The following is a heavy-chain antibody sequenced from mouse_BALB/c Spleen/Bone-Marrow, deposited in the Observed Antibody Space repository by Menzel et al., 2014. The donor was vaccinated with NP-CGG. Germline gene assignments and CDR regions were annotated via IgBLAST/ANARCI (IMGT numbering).Heavy chain of an antibody. CDR3: ARQYGNYFDY. CDR2: IYPGDGDT. V-gene: IGHV1-80*01. D-gene: IGHD2-10*02. CDR1: GYAFSSYW. J-gene: IGHJ2*01. Sequence: VKLQESGAELVRPGSSVKISCKASGYAFSSYWMNWVKPRPGQGLEWVGQIYPGDGDTNYNGKFKGKATLTADKSSSTAYMQLSSLTSEDSAVYFCARQYGNYFDYWGQGITLTVSS.